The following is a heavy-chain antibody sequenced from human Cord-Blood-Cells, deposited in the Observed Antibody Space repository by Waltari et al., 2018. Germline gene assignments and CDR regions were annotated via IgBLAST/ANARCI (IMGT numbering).Heavy chain of an antibody. Sequence: QLQLQESGPGLVKPSETLSLTCTVSGGSISSSSYYWGWIRQPPGKGLEGIGSIYYSGSTYSNPSLKSRVTISVDTSKNQFSLKLSSVTAADTAVYYCARRVRDGHYNWFDPWGQGTLVTVSS. CDR1: GGSISSSSYY. CDR2: IYYSGST. CDR3: ARRVRDGHYNWFDP. V-gene: IGHV4-39*01. J-gene: IGHJ5*02.